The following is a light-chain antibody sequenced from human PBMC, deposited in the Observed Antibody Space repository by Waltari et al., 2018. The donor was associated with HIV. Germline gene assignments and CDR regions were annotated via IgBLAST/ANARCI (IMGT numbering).Light chain of an antibody. J-gene: IGKJ4*01. V-gene: IGKV4-1*01. CDR2: WAS. CDR3: QQYYSFPLT. CDR1: QSVLYISNNKNY. Sequence: EIVMSQSPDSLAGSLGEVATINSKSSQSVLYISNNKNYLSWYQQKPGQPPKLFIYWASTRESGVPDRFSGSGSGPDFTLTISSLQAEDVAVYYCQQYYSFPLTFGGGTKVEIK.